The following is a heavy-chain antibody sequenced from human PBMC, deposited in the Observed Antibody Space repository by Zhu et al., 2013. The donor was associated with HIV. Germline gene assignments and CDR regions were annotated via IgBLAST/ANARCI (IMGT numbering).Heavy chain of an antibody. J-gene: IGHJ4*02. CDR2: IIPIFGTA. V-gene: IGHV1-69*01. CDR3: ARLNYDILTGYYLSALRGGYYFDY. D-gene: IGHD3-9*01. CDR1: GGTFSSYA. Sequence: QVQLVQSGAEVKKPGSSVKVSCKASGGTFSSYAISWVRQAPGQGLEWMGGIIPIFGTANYAQKFQGRVTITADESTSTAYMELSSLRSEDTAVYYCARLNYDILTGYYLSALRGGYYFDYWGQGTLVTVSS.